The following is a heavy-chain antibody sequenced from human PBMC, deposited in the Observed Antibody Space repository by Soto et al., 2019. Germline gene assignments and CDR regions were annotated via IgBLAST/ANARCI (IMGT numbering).Heavy chain of an antibody. J-gene: IGHJ6*02. CDR1: GDTFSSYI. V-gene: IGHV1-69*08. D-gene: IGHD2-21*02. CDR2: VIPVVTTT. CDR3: ARRRYCGYDCYHKHYYGMDV. Sequence: QVQLVQSGAEVKKPGSSVRVSCRSSGDTFSSYIVNWLRLAPGRGLEWMGRVIPVVTTTDYAQNFRGRVTISADRSTNTVYLDLSSLRSDDTAVYYCARRRYCGYDCYHKHYYGMDVWGQGSLVTVAS.